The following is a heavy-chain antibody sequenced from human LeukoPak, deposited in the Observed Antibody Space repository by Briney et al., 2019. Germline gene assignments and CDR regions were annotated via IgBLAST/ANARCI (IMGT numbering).Heavy chain of an antibody. CDR1: GGSISSSSYL. CDR2: IYYSGST. Sequence: SETLSLTCTVSGGSISSSSYLWGWIRQPPGKGREWIGNIYYSGSTYYNPSLKRRVTISVDSSKNQFALKLSSVTAADTAVYYCARYDRSGSYYFDHWGQGTPVTVSS. D-gene: IGHD3-22*01. CDR3: ARYDRSGSYYFDH. J-gene: IGHJ4*02. V-gene: IGHV4-39*06.